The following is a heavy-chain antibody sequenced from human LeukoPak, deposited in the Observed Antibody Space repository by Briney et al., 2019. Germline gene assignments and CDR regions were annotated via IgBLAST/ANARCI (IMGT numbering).Heavy chain of an antibody. V-gene: IGHV4-39*01. CDR2: IYYSGST. CDR1: GGSISSSSYY. J-gene: IGHJ1*01. Sequence: PSETLSLTCTVSGGSISSSSYYWGWIRQPPGKGLEWIGSIYYSGSTYYNPSLKSRVTLSVDTSKNQFSLKLSSVTAADTAVYYCARLRSFMIVVPWGQGTLVTVSS. D-gene: IGHD3-22*01. CDR3: ARLRSFMIVVP.